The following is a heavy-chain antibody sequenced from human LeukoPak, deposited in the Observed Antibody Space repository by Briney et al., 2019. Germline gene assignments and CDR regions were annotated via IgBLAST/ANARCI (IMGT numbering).Heavy chain of an antibody. CDR3: ARPLWFGESPLGY. CDR1: GGSISSGGYY. J-gene: IGHJ4*02. D-gene: IGHD3-10*01. CDR2: IYYSGST. Sequence: PSETLSLTCTVSGGSISSGGYYWSWIRQHPGKGLEWVGYIYYSGSTYYNPSLKSRVTISVDTSKNQFSLKLSSVTAADTAVYYCARPLWFGESPLGYWGQGTLVTVSS. V-gene: IGHV4-31*03.